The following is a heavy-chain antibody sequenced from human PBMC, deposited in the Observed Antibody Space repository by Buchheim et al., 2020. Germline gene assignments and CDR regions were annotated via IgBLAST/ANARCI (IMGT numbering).Heavy chain of an antibody. Sequence: QVQLVQSGAEVKKPGASVKVSCKASGYTFTSYYMHWVRQAPGQGLEWMGIINPSGGSTSYAQKSQGRVTMTRDTSTSTVYMELSSLRSEDTAVYYCARGPFGVGKEHGSDNWFDPWGQGTL. V-gene: IGHV1-46*01. CDR1: GYTFTSYY. D-gene: IGHD2-8*01. CDR2: INPSGGST. CDR3: ARGPFGVGKEHGSDNWFDP. J-gene: IGHJ5*02.